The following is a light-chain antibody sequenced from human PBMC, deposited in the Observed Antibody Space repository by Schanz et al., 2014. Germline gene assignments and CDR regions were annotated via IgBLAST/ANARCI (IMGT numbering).Light chain of an antibody. Sequence: QSALTQPASVSGSPGQSITISCTGTSSDVGGYNYVSWYQQHPGKAPKLMLYEVSKRPSGVSNRFSGSKSGNTASLTISGLQAEDEADYYCSSHGGSRVFGGGTKLTVL. V-gene: IGLV2-14*01. J-gene: IGLJ3*02. CDR3: SSHGGSRV. CDR2: EVS. CDR1: SSDVGGYNY.